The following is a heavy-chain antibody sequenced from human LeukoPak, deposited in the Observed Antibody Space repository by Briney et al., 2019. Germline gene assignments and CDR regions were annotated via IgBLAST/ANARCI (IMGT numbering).Heavy chain of an antibody. J-gene: IGHJ4*02. Sequence: ASVKVSCKASGYIFSDYTMHWVRQAPGQRREWMGWINGENGNTKYSQELRGRVTFTSDSSATTVYMELSSLRSEDVAVYYCAREVSSVGANYFDYWGQGTLVTVSS. D-gene: IGHD3-10*01. CDR3: AREVSSVGANYFDY. CDR2: INGENGNT. V-gene: IGHV1-3*03. CDR1: GYIFSDYT.